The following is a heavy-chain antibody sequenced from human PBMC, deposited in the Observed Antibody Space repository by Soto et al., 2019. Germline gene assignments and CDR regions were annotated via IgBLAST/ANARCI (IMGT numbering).Heavy chain of an antibody. CDR3: ARGPPFSSSWYIFMDV. CDR2: MNPNSGNT. J-gene: IGHJ6*03. Sequence: QVQLVQSGAEVKKPGASVKVSCKASGYTFTSYDINWLRQATGQGLEWMGGMNPNSGNTGYAQKFQGRATMTRNTSISTAYMELSSLRSEDTAVYYCARGPPFSSSWYIFMDVWGKGTTVTVSS. CDR1: GYTFTSYD. V-gene: IGHV1-8*01. D-gene: IGHD6-13*01.